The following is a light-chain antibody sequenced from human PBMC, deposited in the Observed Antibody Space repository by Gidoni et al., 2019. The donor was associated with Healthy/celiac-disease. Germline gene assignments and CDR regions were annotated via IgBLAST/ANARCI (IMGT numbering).Light chain of an antibody. CDR3: QQYNNWRRT. CDR2: GAS. V-gene: IGKV3-15*01. Sequence: EIVMTQSPATLSVSPGERATLSCRASQSVSSNLAWYQQKPGQAPRLLIYGASSGSGTEFTLTISSLQSEDFAVYYCQQYNNWRRTFGPXTKVDIK. CDR1: QSVSSN. J-gene: IGKJ3*01.